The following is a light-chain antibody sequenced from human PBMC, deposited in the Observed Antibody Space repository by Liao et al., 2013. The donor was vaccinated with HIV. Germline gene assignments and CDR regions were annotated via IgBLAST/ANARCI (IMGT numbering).Light chain of an antibody. V-gene: IGLV3-1*01. CDR3: QAWDSSTAYV. J-gene: IGLJ1*01. CDR1: TLGDRY. Sequence: SYELTQPPSVSVSPGQTASITCSGHTLGDRYINWYQQRPGQSPVLVIYENARRPSGIPERFSGSNSGDTATLTISGTQAMDEADYYCQAWDSSTAYVFGTGTKVTVL. CDR2: ENA.